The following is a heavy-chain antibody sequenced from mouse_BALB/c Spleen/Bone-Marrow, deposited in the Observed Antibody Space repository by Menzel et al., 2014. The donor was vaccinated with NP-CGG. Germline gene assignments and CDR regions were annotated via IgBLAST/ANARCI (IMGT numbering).Heavy chain of an antibody. CDR3: ARGDYYYGSVRAGFAY. J-gene: IGHJ3*01. CDR1: GYTFTSYF. D-gene: IGHD1-1*01. V-gene: IGHV1S56*01. CDR2: IYPGDGST. Sequence: QVQLQQPGPELVKPGASVKMSCKASGYTFTSYFIHWVKQRPGQGLEWIGWIYPGDGSTKYNEKFKGKTTLTADKSSSTAYMLLSSLTSEDSAIYFWARGDYYYGSVRAGFAYWGQGTLVPVSA.